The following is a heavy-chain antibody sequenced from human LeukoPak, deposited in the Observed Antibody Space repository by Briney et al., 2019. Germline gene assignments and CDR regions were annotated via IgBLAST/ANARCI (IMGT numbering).Heavy chain of an antibody. D-gene: IGHD4/OR15-4a*01. CDR3: ARVRGLLTNWFDP. Sequence: GASVKVSCKASGYTFTGYYMHWVRQAPGQGLEWMGGIIPIFGTANYAQKFQGRVTITADESTSTAYMELSRLRSEDTAVYYCARVRGLLTNWFDPWGQGTLVTVSS. J-gene: IGHJ5*02. CDR1: GYTFTGYY. CDR2: IIPIFGTA. V-gene: IGHV1-69*13.